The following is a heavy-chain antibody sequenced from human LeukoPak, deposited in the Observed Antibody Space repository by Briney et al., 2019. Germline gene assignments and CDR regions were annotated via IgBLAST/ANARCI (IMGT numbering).Heavy chain of an antibody. V-gene: IGHV7-4-1*02. CDR1: GYSLNTCA. CDR3: ARVALRDVGSSWLNYYYYYGMDV. J-gene: IGHJ6*02. D-gene: IGHD6-13*01. Sequence: GASVKVSCKASGYSLNTCAIAWVRQAPGQGLEWMGWINTNTGNPTYAQGFTGRFVFSLDTSVSTAYLQISSLKAEDTAVYYCARVALRDVGSSWLNYYYYYGMDVWGQGTTVTVSS. CDR2: INTNTGNP.